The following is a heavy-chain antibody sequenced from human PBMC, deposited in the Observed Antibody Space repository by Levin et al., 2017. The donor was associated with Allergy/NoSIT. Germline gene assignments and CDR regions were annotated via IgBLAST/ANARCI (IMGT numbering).Heavy chain of an antibody. V-gene: IGHV1-8*01. CDR1: GYTFTSYD. Sequence: PGGSLRLSCKASGYTFTSYDINWVRQATGQGLEWMGWMNPNSGNTGYAQKFQGRVTMTRYTSISTAYMELSSLRSEDTAVYYCARVPRDKSSWGDYWGQGTLVTVSS. CDR2: MNPNSGNT. D-gene: IGHD6-13*01. J-gene: IGHJ4*02. CDR3: ARVPRDKSSWGDY.